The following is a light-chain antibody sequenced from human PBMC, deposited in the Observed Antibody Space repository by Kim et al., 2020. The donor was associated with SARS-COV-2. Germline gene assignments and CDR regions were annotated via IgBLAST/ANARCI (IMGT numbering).Light chain of an antibody. V-gene: IGKV1-39*01. CDR3: KQTYSASRT. CDR2: TAS. Sequence: DIQMTQSPSSLSASVGDRVTITCRASQDISRYLNWYQQKPGKAPKLLIYTASSLQSGVPSRFTGSGSDTDFTLTISSLQPEDFATYYCKQTYSASRTFGQGTKVDIK. J-gene: IGKJ1*01. CDR1: QDISRY.